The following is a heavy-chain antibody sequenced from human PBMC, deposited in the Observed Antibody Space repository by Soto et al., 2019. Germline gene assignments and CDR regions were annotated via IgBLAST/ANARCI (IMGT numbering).Heavy chain of an antibody. CDR3: ARGRQIVVVPAAMHESFDY. CDR1: GFTFSSYG. J-gene: IGHJ4*02. V-gene: IGHV3-33*01. Sequence: GGSLRLSCAASGFTFSSYGMHWVRQAPGKGLEWVAVIWYDGSNKYYADSVKGRFTISRDNSKNTLYLQMNSLRAEDTAVYYCARGRQIVVVPAAMHESFDYWGQGTLVTVSS. CDR2: IWYDGSNK. D-gene: IGHD2-2*01.